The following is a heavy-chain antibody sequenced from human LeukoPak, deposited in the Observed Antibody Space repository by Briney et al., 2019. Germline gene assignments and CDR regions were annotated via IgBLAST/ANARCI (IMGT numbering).Heavy chain of an antibody. CDR2: IYHSGST. Sequence: SETLSLTCAVSGGSISSGGYSWSWIRQPPGKGLEWIGYIYHSGSTYYNPSLKSRVTISVDRSKNQFSLKLSSVTAADTAVYYCARAKGDYDHFDYWGQGTLVTVSS. CDR3: ARAKGDYDHFDY. CDR1: GGSISSGGYS. J-gene: IGHJ4*02. D-gene: IGHD4-17*01. V-gene: IGHV4-30-2*01.